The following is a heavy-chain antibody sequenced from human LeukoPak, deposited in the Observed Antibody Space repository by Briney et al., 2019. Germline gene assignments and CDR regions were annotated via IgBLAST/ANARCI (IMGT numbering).Heavy chain of an antibody. CDR3: ARERYCTSATCYVGTPFDY. Sequence: GGSLRLSCAASGFTFSTYYTTWVRQAPGKGLEWVAGIKQDGSENYYVDSVKGRFTISRDNSKSSLSLQMNSLRAEDTALYFCARERYCTSATCYVGTPFDYWGQGTLVTVSS. V-gene: IGHV3-7*01. CDR1: GFTFSTYY. D-gene: IGHD2-2*01. CDR2: IKQDGSEN. J-gene: IGHJ4*02.